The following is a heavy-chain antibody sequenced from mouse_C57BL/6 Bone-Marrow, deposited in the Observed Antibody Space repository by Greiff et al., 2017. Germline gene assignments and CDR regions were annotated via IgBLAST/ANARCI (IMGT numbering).Heavy chain of an antibody. CDR2: IDPETGGT. Sequence: VQLQQSGAELVRPGASVTLSCKASGYTFTDYEMHWVKQTPVHGLEWIGAIDPETGGTAYNQKFKGKAILTADKSSSTAYMERRSLTSEDSAVYYSTSEGDYDYAKDYWGQGTSVTVSS. CDR3: TSEGDYDYAKDY. J-gene: IGHJ4*01. V-gene: IGHV1-15*01. CDR1: GYTFTDYE. D-gene: IGHD2-13*01.